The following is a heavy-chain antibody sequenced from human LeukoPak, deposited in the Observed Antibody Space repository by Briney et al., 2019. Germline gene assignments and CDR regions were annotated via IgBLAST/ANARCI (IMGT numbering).Heavy chain of an antibody. J-gene: IGHJ4*02. CDR1: GFTFTSSA. Sequence: GTSVKVSCKASGFTFTSSAVQWVRQARGQRLEWIGWIVVGSGNTNYAQKFQERVTFTRDVSTSTASMELSSLRSEDTAVYYCVAGGQGNQLLSTGNFDYWGQGTLVTVSS. CDR3: VAGGQGNQLLSTGNFDY. CDR2: IVVGSGNT. D-gene: IGHD1-14*01. V-gene: IGHV1-58*01.